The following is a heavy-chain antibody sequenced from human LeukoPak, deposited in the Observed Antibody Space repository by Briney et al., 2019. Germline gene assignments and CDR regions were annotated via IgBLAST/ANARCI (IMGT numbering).Heavy chain of an antibody. V-gene: IGHV1-46*01. D-gene: IGHD5-18*01. CDR1: GYTFTSYY. Sequence: GASVTVSCKASGYTFTSYYMHWVRQAPGQGLEWMGIINPSGGSTSYAQKFQGRVAMTRDTSTSTVYMELSSLRSEDTAVYYCARDAYTAMAGYYYYYGMDVWGQGTTVTVSS. J-gene: IGHJ6*02. CDR2: INPSGGST. CDR3: ARDAYTAMAGYYYYYGMDV.